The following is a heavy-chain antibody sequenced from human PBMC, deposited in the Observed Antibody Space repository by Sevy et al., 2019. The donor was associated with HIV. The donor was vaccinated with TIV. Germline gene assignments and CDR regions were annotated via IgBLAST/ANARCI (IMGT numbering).Heavy chain of an antibody. Sequence: ASVKVSCKTSGYTFAAYYIHWVRQAPGQGPEWLGWSYPNGGDTTFAQKFQGRVTVTMSTSINTVYMELNRLRSDDTAVYYCARGKREEWLLYLDNWGQGTLVTVSS. CDR1: GYTFAAYY. D-gene: IGHD3-3*01. J-gene: IGHJ4*02. CDR3: ARGKREEWLLYLDN. V-gene: IGHV1-2*02. CDR2: SYPNGGDT.